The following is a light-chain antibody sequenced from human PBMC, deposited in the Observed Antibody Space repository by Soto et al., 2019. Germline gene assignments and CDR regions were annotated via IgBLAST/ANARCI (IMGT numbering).Light chain of an antibody. CDR1: QSIEKW. V-gene: IGKV1-5*03. CDR2: KAS. J-gene: IGKJ4*01. Sequence: DIQMTQSPATLSASVGDRVSITCRASQSIEKWMAWYQQKPGKAPKLLIYKASALENGVPSKFSGSASGTQFTLTINNRQPDDSATHYCQQYDDHPLTFGGGTKVQT. CDR3: QQYDDHPLT.